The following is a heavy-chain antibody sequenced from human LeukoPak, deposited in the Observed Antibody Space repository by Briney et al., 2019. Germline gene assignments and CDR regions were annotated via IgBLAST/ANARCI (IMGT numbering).Heavy chain of an antibody. CDR2: INPNSGGT. D-gene: IGHD2-2*01. Sequence: GASVKVSCKASGYTFTGYYMHWVRQAPGQGLEWMGWINPNSGGTNYAQKFQGRVTMTRDTSISTAYMEVSRLRSDDTAVYYCARDGGYCSSTSCYSNWFDPWGQGTLVTVSS. CDR3: ARDGGYCSSTSCYSNWFDP. CDR1: GYTFTGYY. V-gene: IGHV1-2*02. J-gene: IGHJ5*02.